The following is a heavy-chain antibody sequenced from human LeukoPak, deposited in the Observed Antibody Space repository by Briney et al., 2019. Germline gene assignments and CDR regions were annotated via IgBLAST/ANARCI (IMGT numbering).Heavy chain of an antibody. J-gene: IGHJ4*02. CDR3: ARGLSYGKPRFDY. D-gene: IGHD1-26*01. Sequence: SETLSLTCTVSGDSISSYYCSWIRQPPGKGLEWIGRIYTSGSTDYNPSLKSRVTISVDTSKNQFSLKLSSVTAADTAVYYCARGLSYGKPRFDYWGQGTLVTVSS. CDR2: IYTSGST. V-gene: IGHV4-4*08. CDR1: GDSISSYY.